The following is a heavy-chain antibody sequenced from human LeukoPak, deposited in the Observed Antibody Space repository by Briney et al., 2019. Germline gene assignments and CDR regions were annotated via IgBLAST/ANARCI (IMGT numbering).Heavy chain of an antibody. CDR3: ARDRRAGILGGNFDY. CDR1: GFIFSDYY. Sequence: PGGSLRLSCAASGFIFSDYYMSWIRQAPGKGLEWVSYISSSGSTIYYADSVKGRFTISRDNAKSSLYLQMNSLTAEDTAVFYCARDRRAGILGGNFDYWGQGTLVTVSS. D-gene: IGHD1-1*01. J-gene: IGHJ4*02. V-gene: IGHV3-11*04. CDR2: ISSSGSTI.